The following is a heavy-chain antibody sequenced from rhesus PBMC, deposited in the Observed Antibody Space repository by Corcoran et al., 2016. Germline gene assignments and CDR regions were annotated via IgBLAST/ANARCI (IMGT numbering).Heavy chain of an antibody. Sequence: QVQLQESGPGLVKPSETLSLTCAVSGYSISGYYWRWIRQAPGRGLEWIGYITYSGSTSYNPSLKSRVTISRDTSKNQFSLKLSSVTAADTAVYYCARVPIEYCSSTYCSSVYWGQGVLVTVSS. V-gene: IGHV4-122*02. CDR1: GYSISGYY. CDR2: ITYSGST. J-gene: IGHJ4*01. CDR3: ARVPIEYCSSTYCSSVY. D-gene: IGHD2-15*01.